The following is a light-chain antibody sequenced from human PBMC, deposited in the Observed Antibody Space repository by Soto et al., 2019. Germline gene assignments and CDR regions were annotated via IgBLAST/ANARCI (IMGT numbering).Light chain of an antibody. CDR1: RSNVGRNA. V-gene: IGLV1-44*01. J-gene: IGLJ2*01. CDR3: AAWDDTLNGPL. Sequence: QSVLTQPPSASGTPGQTVTISCSGSRSNVGRNAVSWYQQVPGMAPKLLVFATNKRPSGVPDRFSGSASGASASLAISGLQSEDEADYHCAAWDDTLNGPLFGGGTKLTVL. CDR2: ATN.